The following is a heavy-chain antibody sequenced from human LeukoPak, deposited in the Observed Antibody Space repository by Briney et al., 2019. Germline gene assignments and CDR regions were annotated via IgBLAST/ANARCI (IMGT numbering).Heavy chain of an antibody. CDR2: ISSSGSTI. CDR1: GFTFSSYE. Sequence: PGGSLRLSCAASGFTFSSYEMNWVRRAPGKGLEWVSYISSSGSTIYYADSVKGRFTISRDNSKNTLYLQMNSLRAEDTAVYYCAKGHPSSSGTSYWRQRTLVTVAS. J-gene: IGHJ4*02. V-gene: IGHV3-48*03. D-gene: IGHD3-22*01. CDR3: AKGHPSSSGTSY.